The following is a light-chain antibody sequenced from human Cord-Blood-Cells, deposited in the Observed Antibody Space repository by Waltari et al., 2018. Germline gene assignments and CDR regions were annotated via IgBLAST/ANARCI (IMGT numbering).Light chain of an antibody. J-gene: IGKJ5*01. V-gene: IGKV3-11*01. CDR1: QSVSSY. Sequence: EIVLTQSPATLSLSPGERATLSCRASQSVSSYLAWYQQKPGQAPRLLIYDASNRATGIPARFSGRGSGTDVTLTISSLEPEDFAVYYCQQRSNWPITFGQGTRLEIK. CDR2: DAS. CDR3: QQRSNWPIT.